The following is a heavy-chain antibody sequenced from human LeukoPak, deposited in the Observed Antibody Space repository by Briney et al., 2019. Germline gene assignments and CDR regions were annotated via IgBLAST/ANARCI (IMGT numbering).Heavy chain of an antibody. J-gene: IGHJ4*02. V-gene: IGHV1-18*01. CDR3: AREVVRYSRGWPDY. CDR1: GYTFTNYA. D-gene: IGHD6-19*01. Sequence: ASVTVSCKASGYTFTNYAISWVRQAPGQGLEWMGWISAYNGYTTYAQKFQGRVTLTTDTSTSTVYMDLGSLRSDDTAVYYCAREVVRYSRGWPDYWGPGTLVTVSS. CDR2: ISAYNGYT.